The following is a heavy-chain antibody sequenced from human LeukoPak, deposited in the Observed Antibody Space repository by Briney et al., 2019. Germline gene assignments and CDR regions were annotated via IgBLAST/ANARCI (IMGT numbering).Heavy chain of an antibody. CDR3: ARVVSQYGDYAWIVNWFDP. V-gene: IGHV4-4*02. CDR2: IYHSGNT. J-gene: IGHJ5*02. CDR1: GDSISSSHW. D-gene: IGHD4-17*01. Sequence: SETLSLTCAVSGDSISSSHWWSWVRQSPGKGLEGIGEIYHSGNTNYNPSLKSRGPISLDRSSNQFSLRLSSVIAADTAVYYCARVVSQYGDYAWIVNWFDPWGQGTLVTVSS.